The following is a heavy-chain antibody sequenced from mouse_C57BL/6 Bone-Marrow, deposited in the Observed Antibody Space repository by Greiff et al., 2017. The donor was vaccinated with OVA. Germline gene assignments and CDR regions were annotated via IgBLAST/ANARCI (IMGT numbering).Heavy chain of an antibody. Sequence: QVQLQQPGAELVKPGASVKLSCKASGYTFTSYWMHWVKQRPGQGLEWIGMIHPNSGSTNYNEKFKSKATLTVDKSSSTAYMQLSSLTAEDSAVYYCARRGIYYDYDGPYYAMDYWGQGTSVTVSS. D-gene: IGHD2-4*01. J-gene: IGHJ4*01. V-gene: IGHV1-64*01. CDR2: IHPNSGST. CDR3: ARRGIYYDYDGPYYAMDY. CDR1: GYTFTSYW.